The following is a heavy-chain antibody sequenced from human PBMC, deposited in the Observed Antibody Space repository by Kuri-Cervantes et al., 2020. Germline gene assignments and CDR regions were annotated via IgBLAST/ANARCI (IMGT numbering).Heavy chain of an antibody. V-gene: IGHV3-33*01. CDR2: IWYDGSNK. Sequence: GESLKISCAASGFTFSSYGMHWVRQAPGKGLEWVAVIWYDGSNKYYADSVKGRFTISRDNAKNSLYLQMNSLRAEDTAVYYCARERFRAYEGTYENWGQGTLVTVSS. J-gene: IGHJ4*02. CDR1: GFTFSSYG. CDR3: ARERFRAYEGTYEN. D-gene: IGHD1-1*01.